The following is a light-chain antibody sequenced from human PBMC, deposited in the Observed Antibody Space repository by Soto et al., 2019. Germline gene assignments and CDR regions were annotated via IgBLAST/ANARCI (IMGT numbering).Light chain of an antibody. V-gene: IGKV3-15*01. CDR3: RQYNSDSPPIT. CDR1: QDIRSS. CDR2: GAS. J-gene: IGKJ5*01. Sequence: EIMMTQSPATLSVSPGERVTLSCRASQDIRSSLAWYQQKPGQAPRLLMYGASIRATGVPATCSGSGSGTEFTLTISSLQPDDFATFFCRQYNSDSPPITFGQGTRLEIK.